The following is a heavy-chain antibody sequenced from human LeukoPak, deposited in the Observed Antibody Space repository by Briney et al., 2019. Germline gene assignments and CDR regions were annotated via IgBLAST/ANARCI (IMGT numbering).Heavy chain of an antibody. Sequence: PGGSLRLSCAASGFTFSSYAMHWVRQAPGKGLEGVAVISYDGSNKYYADSVKGRFTISRDNSKNTLYLQMNSLRAEDTAVYYCARDSVYYDFWSTGDYWGQGTLVTVSS. D-gene: IGHD3-3*01. J-gene: IGHJ4*02. CDR1: GFTFSSYA. CDR2: ISYDGSNK. CDR3: ARDSVYYDFWSTGDY. V-gene: IGHV3-30-3*01.